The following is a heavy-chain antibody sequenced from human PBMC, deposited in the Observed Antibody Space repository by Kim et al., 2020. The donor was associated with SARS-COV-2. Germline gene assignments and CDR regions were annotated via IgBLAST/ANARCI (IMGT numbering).Heavy chain of an antibody. J-gene: IGHJ3*01. D-gene: IGHD1-7*01. CDR2: INPSDFHA. V-gene: IGHV1-46*02. CDR1: GYSFNTYF. Sequence: ASVKVSCKASGYSFNTYFLHWVRQAPGQGLEWMGMINPSDFHARYARKFQGRVIMTRDLSTRTFYMEMTSLTSEDTATYFCARDRGGTPISSAYYVWGQG. CDR3: ARDRGGTPISSAYYV.